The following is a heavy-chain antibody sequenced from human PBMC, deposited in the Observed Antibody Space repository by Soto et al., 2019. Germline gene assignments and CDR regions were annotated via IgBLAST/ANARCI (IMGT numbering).Heavy chain of an antibody. V-gene: IGHV1-18*01. Sequence: HLVQSGPEVKRPGASITVSCKTSGVTFANFGLGWVRQAPGQGLEWMGWIATYNNNKNYAQKFQGRLTLTTDTSTSTAYMELESLGYDDTAVYYCARVVRGVVNWFDPWGQGTLVTVSS. CDR3: ARVVRGVVNWFDP. D-gene: IGHD3-10*01. CDR2: IATYNNNK. CDR1: GVTFANFG. J-gene: IGHJ5*02.